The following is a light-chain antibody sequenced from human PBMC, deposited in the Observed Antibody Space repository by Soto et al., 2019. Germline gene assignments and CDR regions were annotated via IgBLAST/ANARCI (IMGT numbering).Light chain of an antibody. J-gene: IGKJ5*01. Sequence: EIVLTQSPATLSLSPGGRATLSCRASHSVSNYLAWYQQKPGQAPRLLIYDASNRATGIPARFSGSGSGTDFTLTISSLEPEDFAVYYCQQRSNWPSLTFGQGTRLEIK. V-gene: IGKV3-11*01. CDR2: DAS. CDR3: QQRSNWPSLT. CDR1: HSVSNY.